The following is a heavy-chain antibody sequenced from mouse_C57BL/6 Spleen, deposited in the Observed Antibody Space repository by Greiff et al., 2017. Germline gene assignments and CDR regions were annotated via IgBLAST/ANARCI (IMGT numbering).Heavy chain of an antibody. CDR3: ARGTRFTTVVATNDD. D-gene: IGHD1-1*01. J-gene: IGHJ2*01. V-gene: IGHV1-82*01. CDR1: GYAFSSYW. CDR2: LYPGDGDT. Sequence: QVQLQQSGPELVQPGASVKISCKASGYAFSSYWMNWVKQRPGKGLEWIGRLYPGDGDTNYNGKFKGKATLTADKSSSTAYMQLSSLTSEDSAVYFCARGTRFTTVVATNDDWGQGTTLTVSS.